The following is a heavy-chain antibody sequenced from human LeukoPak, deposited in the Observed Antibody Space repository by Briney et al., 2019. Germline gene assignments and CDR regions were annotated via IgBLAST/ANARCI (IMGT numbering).Heavy chain of an antibody. CDR1: GYIFTHYW. CDR2: IYPADSDT. Sequence: GESLKISCQVSGYIFTHYWIGCVRQMPGKGLESMGIIYPADSDTTYSPSFQGQVTISVDKSISTVYLQWSSLKASDTAMYYCARQSRDGSKTRGYFFDYWGQGTLVTVSS. J-gene: IGHJ4*02. CDR3: ARQSRDGSKTRGYFFDY. V-gene: IGHV5-51*01. D-gene: IGHD3-10*01.